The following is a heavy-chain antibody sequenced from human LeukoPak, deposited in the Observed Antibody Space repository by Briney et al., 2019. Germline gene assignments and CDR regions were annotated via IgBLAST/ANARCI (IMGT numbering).Heavy chain of an antibody. CDR3: ARDTHSYGYSDY. V-gene: IGHV3-21*01. CDR1: GFTFSSYS. D-gene: IGHD5-18*01. Sequence: GGSLRLSCAASGFTFSSYSMNWVRQAPGKGLEWVSSISSSSSYIYYADSVKGRFTISRDNAKNSPYLQMNSLRAEDTAVYYCARDTHSYGYSDYWGQGTLVTVSS. CDR2: ISSSSSYI. J-gene: IGHJ4*02.